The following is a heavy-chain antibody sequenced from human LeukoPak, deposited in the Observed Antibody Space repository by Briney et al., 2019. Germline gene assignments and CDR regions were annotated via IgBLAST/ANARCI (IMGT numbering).Heavy chain of an antibody. Sequence: GESLKISCKGSGYTFTTYWVALVRQMPGKGLEWMGLIYPGDSDTRYNPSFQGQVTISADKYISTAYLQWSSLKASDTAMYYCARSWGTSGNLGYWGQGTLVTVSS. CDR3: ARSWGTSGNLGY. V-gene: IGHV5-51*01. CDR1: GYTFTTYW. D-gene: IGHD4-23*01. CDR2: IYPGDSDT. J-gene: IGHJ4*02.